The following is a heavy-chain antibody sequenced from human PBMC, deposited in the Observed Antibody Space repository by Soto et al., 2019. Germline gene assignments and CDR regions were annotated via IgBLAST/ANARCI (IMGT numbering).Heavy chain of an antibody. D-gene: IGHD4-17*01. CDR2: ISWNSGSI. CDR1: GFTFDDYA. CDR3: AKANGDYFDY. V-gene: IGHV3-9*01. J-gene: IGHJ4*02. Sequence: DVQLVESGGGLVQPGRSLRLSCAASGFTFDDYAMHWVRQAPGKGLEWVSGISWNSGSIGYADSVKGRFTISRDNAKNSLYLQMNSLRAEDTALYYCAKANGDYFDYWGQGTLVTVSS.